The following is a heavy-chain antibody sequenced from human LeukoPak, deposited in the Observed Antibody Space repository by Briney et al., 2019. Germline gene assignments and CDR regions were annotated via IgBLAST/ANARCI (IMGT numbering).Heavy chain of an antibody. V-gene: IGHV4-34*01. Sequence: PSETLSLTCAVYGGSFSGYYWSWIRQPPGKGLEWIGEINHSGSTNYNPSLKSRVTISVDTSKNQFSLKLSSVTAADTAVYYCARARYSSSLPWYYFDYWGQGTLVTVSS. D-gene: IGHD6-13*01. CDR3: ARARYSSSLPWYYFDY. CDR1: GGSFSGYY. J-gene: IGHJ4*02. CDR2: INHSGST.